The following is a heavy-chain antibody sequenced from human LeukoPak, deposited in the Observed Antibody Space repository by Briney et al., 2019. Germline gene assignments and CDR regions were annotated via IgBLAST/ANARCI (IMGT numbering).Heavy chain of an antibody. CDR1: GGSFSGYY. V-gene: IGHV4-34*01. Sequence: SETLSLTCAVYGGSFSGYYWSWIRQPPGKGLEWIGEINHSGSTNYNPSLKSRVTISVDTSKNQFSLKLSSVTAADTAVYYCARHRPIVVVPAAIMAKAFDIWGQGTMVTVSS. CDR2: INHSGST. J-gene: IGHJ3*02. D-gene: IGHD2-2*02. CDR3: ARHRPIVVVPAAIMAKAFDI.